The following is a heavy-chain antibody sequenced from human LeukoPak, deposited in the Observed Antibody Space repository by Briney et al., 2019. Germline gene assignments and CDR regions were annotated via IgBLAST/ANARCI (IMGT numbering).Heavy chain of an antibody. V-gene: IGHV3-21*01. CDR1: GFTFSSYW. CDR2: ISSSTSYI. J-gene: IGHJ4*02. D-gene: IGHD3-22*01. Sequence: GGSLRLSCAASGFTFSSYWMHWVRQAPGKGLEWVSSISSSTSYIYYADSVKGRFTISRDNAKNSLYLQMNSLRAEDTAVYYCARAEMITSFDYWGQGTLVTVSS. CDR3: ARAEMITSFDY.